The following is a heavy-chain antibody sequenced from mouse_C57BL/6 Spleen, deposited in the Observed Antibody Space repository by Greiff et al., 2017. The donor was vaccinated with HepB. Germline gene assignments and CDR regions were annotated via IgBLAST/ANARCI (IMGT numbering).Heavy chain of an antibody. Sequence: QVQLQQSGAELAKPGASVKLSCKASGYTFTSYWMHWVNQRPGQGLEWIGYINPSSGYTKYNQKFKDKATLTADKSASTAYMQLISLTYEDSAVYYCGRSLRSLPYWGQGTLVTVSA. D-gene: IGHD1-1*01. CDR2: INPSSGYT. CDR3: GRSLRSLPY. CDR1: GYTFTSYW. J-gene: IGHJ3*01. V-gene: IGHV1-7*01.